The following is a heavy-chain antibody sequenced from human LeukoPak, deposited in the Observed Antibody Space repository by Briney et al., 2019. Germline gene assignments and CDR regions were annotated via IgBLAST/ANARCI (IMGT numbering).Heavy chain of an antibody. CDR3: ARGPNHCSSTSCYRGWFDP. D-gene: IGHD2-2*01. CDR2: INPNSGGT. Sequence: ASVKVSCKASGYTFTGYYMHWVRQAPGQGLEWMGWINPNSGGTNYAQKFQGRVTMTRDTSISTAYMELSRLRSDDTAVYYCARGPNHCSSTSCYRGWFDPWGQGTLVTVSP. V-gene: IGHV1-2*02. CDR1: GYTFTGYY. J-gene: IGHJ5*02.